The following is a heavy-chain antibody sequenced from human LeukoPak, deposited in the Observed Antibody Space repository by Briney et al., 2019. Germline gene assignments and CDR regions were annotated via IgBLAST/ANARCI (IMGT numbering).Heavy chain of an antibody. D-gene: IGHD5-18*01. V-gene: IGHV3-48*01. Sequence: GGSLRLSCAASGFTFSSYSMNWVRQAPGRGLEWLSYLTRTSSATWYADSVKGRFTIFRDNAKSSLYLQMNSLRVEDTAVYYCATGGSEYRSDWFDSWGQGTLVNVAS. CDR1: GFTFSSYS. J-gene: IGHJ5*01. CDR3: ATGGSEYRSDWFDS. CDR2: LTRTSSAT.